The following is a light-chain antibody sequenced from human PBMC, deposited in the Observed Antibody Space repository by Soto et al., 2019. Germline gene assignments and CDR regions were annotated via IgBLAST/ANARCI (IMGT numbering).Light chain of an antibody. V-gene: IGLV2-14*01. CDR1: SSDVGGYYY. CDR2: QVS. Sequence: QSALTQPASVSGSPGQSITISCTGTSSDVGGYYYVSWYQHHPGKAPKLMIYQVSNRPSGVSNRFSGSKSGNTASLTVSGLQAEDEADYYCSSYAGSNNYVFGTGTKLTVL. CDR3: SSYAGSNNYV. J-gene: IGLJ1*01.